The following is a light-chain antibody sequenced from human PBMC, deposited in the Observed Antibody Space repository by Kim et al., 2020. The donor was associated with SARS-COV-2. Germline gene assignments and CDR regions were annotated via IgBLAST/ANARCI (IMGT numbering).Light chain of an antibody. J-gene: IGLJ3*02. CDR1: SSDVGGYKY. Sequence: GQSVTSTCSGTSSDVGGYKYVSWYQQHPGKAPKLIIYEVSERPSGVPDRFSGSKSGNTASLIVSGLQAEDEADYYCCSYAGSSNWLFGGGTKLTVL. V-gene: IGLV2-8*01. CDR3: CSYAGSSNWL. CDR2: EVS.